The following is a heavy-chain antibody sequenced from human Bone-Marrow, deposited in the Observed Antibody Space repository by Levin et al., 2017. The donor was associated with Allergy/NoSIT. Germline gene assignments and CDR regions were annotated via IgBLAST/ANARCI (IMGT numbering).Heavy chain of an antibody. J-gene: IGHJ6*03. CDR2: IDYSGST. Sequence: SQTLSLTCTVSVVSLCGFYWSWLRQPPAKGLEWIGYIDYSGSTKYNASLKSRVTISVDTSKNQFSLKLTSVTAADTAVYYCARAIPSGGNSYYYYYMDVWRKGTTVTVSS. CDR1: VVSLCGFY. CDR3: ARAIPSGGNSYYYYYMDV. D-gene: IGHD4-23*01. V-gene: IGHV4-59*01.